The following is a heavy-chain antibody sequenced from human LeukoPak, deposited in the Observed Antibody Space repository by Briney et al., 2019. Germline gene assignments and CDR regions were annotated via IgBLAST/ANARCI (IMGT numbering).Heavy chain of an antibody. V-gene: IGHV4-59*08. Sequence: SETLSLTCTVSGGSISSYYWSWIRQPPGKGLEWIGYIYYSGSTNYNPSLKSRVTISVDTSKNQFSLKLSSVTAADTAVYYCARHFQLISRDVAGTTTTSWFDPWGQGTLVTVSS. CDR3: ARHFQLISRDVAGTTTTSWFDP. D-gene: IGHD1-1*01. CDR2: IYYSGST. J-gene: IGHJ5*02. CDR1: GGSISSYY.